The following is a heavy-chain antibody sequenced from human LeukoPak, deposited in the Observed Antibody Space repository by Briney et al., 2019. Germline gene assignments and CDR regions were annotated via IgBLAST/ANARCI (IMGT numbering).Heavy chain of an antibody. D-gene: IGHD6-13*01. CDR2: IYYSGST. J-gene: IGHJ4*02. Sequence: SQTLSLTCTVSGGSISSGDNYWSWIRQPPGTGLEWIGYIYYSGSTYYNPSLKSRVTISVDTSKNQFSLKLSSMSAADTAVYYCARGDLYSSSWYNWGQGTLVTVSS. V-gene: IGHV4-30-4*08. CDR3: ARGDLYSSSWYN. CDR1: GGSISSGDNY.